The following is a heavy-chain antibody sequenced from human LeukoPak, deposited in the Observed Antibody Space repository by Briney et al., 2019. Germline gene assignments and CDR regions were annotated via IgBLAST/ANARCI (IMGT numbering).Heavy chain of an antibody. J-gene: IGHJ4*02. Sequence: GGSLRLSCAASGFTFSSYSMNWVRQAPGKGLEWVSAISGSGGSTYYADSVKGRFTISRDNSKNTLYLQMNSLRAEDTAVYYCASPKWLRSYYFDYWGQGTLVTVSS. CDR2: ISGSGGST. D-gene: IGHD5-12*01. V-gene: IGHV3-23*01. CDR1: GFTFSSYS. CDR3: ASPKWLRSYYFDY.